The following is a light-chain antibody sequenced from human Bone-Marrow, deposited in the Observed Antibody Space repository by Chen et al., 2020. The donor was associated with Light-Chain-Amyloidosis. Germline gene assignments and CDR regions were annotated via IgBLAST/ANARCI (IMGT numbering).Light chain of an antibody. Sequence: QSVLTQPPSASGTPGQRVTISCSGSSSNIGSNTVNWYQQPPGTAPKLLIYSNNQRPSGVPDRFSGSKSGTSASLAIRGLQSEDGADYCCAAWDDSLNGVFGGGTKLTVL. CDR1: SSNIGSNT. CDR3: AAWDDSLNGV. V-gene: IGLV1-44*01. CDR2: SNN. J-gene: IGLJ3*02.